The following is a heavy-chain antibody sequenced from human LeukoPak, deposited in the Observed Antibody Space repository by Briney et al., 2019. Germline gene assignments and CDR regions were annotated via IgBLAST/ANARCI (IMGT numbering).Heavy chain of an antibody. CDR3: AGFYYYGSRAFDY. D-gene: IGHD3-10*01. CDR2: ISTTGDTI. CDR1: GFTFTTYQ. Sequence: GGSLRLSCAASGFTFTTYQMNWVRQAPGKGVEWVSYISTTGDTIYYADSVKGRFTISRDNAKNSLYLQMNSLRAVDTAVYYCAGFYYYGSRAFDYWGQGTLVTVSS. V-gene: IGHV3-48*03. J-gene: IGHJ4*02.